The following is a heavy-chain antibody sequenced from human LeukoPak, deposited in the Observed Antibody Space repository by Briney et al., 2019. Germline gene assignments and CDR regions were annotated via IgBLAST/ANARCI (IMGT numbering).Heavy chain of an antibody. D-gene: IGHD2-8*01. J-gene: IGHJ3*02. CDR3: ASRMRGNAFDI. CDR1: GGSFSGYY. Sequence: SETLSLTCAVYGGSFSGYYWSWIRQPPGKGLEWIGEINHSGSTNYNPSLKSRVTISVDTFKNQFSLKLSSVTAADTAVYYCASRMRGNAFDIWGQGTMVTVSS. CDR2: INHSGST. V-gene: IGHV4-34*01.